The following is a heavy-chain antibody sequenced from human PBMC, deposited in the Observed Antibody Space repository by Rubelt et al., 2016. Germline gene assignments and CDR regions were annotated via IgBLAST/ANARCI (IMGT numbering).Heavy chain of an antibody. V-gene: IGHV3-23*01. CDR2: ISGSGGST. D-gene: IGHD6-19*01. J-gene: IGHJ4*02. Sequence: GSGGGLVQPGGSLRLSCKASGFTFSSNAMYWVRQAPGKGLEWVSSISGSGGSTYYADSVKGRFTISRDNSKNTLYLQMNSLRAEDTAVYYCARVYSSGWPDYWGQGTLVTVSS. CDR1: GFTFSSNA. CDR3: ARVYSSGWPDY.